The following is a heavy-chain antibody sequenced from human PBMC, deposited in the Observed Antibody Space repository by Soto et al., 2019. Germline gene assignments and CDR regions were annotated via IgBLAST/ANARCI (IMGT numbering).Heavy chain of an antibody. Sequence: SETLSLTCTVSGGSISSGGYYWSWIRQHPGKGLEWIGYICYSGSTYYNPSLKSRVTISVDTSKNQFSLKLSSVTAADTAVYYCARVSPRDYGGNIGYWGQGTLVTVSS. J-gene: IGHJ4*02. V-gene: IGHV4-31*03. CDR3: ARVSPRDYGGNIGY. CDR2: ICYSGST. D-gene: IGHD4-17*01. CDR1: GGSISSGGYY.